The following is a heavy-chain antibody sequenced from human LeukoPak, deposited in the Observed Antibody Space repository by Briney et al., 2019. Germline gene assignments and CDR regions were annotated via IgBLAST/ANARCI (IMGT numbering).Heavy chain of an antibody. D-gene: IGHD2-21*02. Sequence: GGSLRLSCTASGFKFDDYGMTWVRQAPGKGLEWVSDINWNGDSRGYAHSVRGRFTIYRDNAKNSLYLQMNSLRAEDTAVYYCASRLAYCGGDCYSDAFDIWGQGTMVTVSS. V-gene: IGHV3-20*04. CDR3: ASRLAYCGGDCYSDAFDI. J-gene: IGHJ3*02. CDR2: INWNGDSR. CDR1: GFKFDDYG.